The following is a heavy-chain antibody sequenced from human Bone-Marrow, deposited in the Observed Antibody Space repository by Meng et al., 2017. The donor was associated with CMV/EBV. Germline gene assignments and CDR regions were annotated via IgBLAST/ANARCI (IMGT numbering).Heavy chain of an antibody. CDR1: GFTFDDYG. CDR2: INWNGGST. V-gene: IGHV3-20*04. D-gene: IGHD1-26*01. J-gene: IGHJ4*02. CDR3: ARDRDDEWELRLHYFDY. Sequence: GESLKISCAASGFTFDDYGMSWVRQAPGKGLEWVSGINWNGGSTGYADSVKGRFTISRDNAKNSLYLQMNSLRAEDTALYYCARDRDDEWELRLHYFDYWGQRTLATVSS.